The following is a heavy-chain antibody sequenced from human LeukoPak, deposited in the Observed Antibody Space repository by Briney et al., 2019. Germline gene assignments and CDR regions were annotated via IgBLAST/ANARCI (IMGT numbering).Heavy chain of an antibody. D-gene: IGHD4-23*01. V-gene: IGHV3-30*02. CDR1: GFTFSSYG. Sequence: PGGSLRLSCAASGFTFSSYGMHWVRQAPGKGLEWVAFIRYDGSNKYYADSVKGRLTISRDNSKNTLYLQMNSLRAEDTAVYYCAKAGNSYYYYYMDVWGKGTTVTVSS. CDR2: IRYDGSNK. J-gene: IGHJ6*03. CDR3: AKAGNSYYYYYMDV.